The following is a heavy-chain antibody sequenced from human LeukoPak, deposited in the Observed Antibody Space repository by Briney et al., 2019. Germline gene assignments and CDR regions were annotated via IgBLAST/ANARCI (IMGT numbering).Heavy chain of an antibody. D-gene: IGHD6-19*01. Sequence: GGSLRLSCAASGFTVSINYMSWVRQAPGKGLEWVSVIYSDGSTYYADSVKGRFTISRDNSKNTLYLQMNSLRAEDTAVYYCARQLGSGWGAFDIWGQGTMVTVSS. CDR1: GFTVSINY. CDR2: IYSDGST. V-gene: IGHV3-53*01. J-gene: IGHJ3*02. CDR3: ARQLGSGWGAFDI.